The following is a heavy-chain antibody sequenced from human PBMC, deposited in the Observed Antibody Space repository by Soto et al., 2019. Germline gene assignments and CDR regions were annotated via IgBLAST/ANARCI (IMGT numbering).Heavy chain of an antibody. CDR3: AMEYCSSTSCYRDY. D-gene: IGHD2-2*02. CDR1: GGTFSSYT. J-gene: IGHJ4*02. Sequence: QVQLVQSGAEVKKPGSSVKVSCKASGGTFSSYTISWVRQAPGQGLEWMGRIIPILGIANYAQKVQGRVTMXAXKXXSTAYMELSSLSSEDTAVYYCAMEYCSSTSCYRDYWGQGTLVTVSS. CDR2: IIPILGIA. V-gene: IGHV1-69*02.